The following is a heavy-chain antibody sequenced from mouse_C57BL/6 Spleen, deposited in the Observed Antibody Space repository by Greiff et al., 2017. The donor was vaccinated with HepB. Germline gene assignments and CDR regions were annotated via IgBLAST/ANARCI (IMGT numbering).Heavy chain of an antibody. CDR2: IHPNSGST. CDR1: GYTFTSYW. Sequence: QVQLKQPGAELVKPGASVKLSCKASGYTFTSYWMHWVKQRPGQGLEWIGMIHPNSGSTNYNEKFKSKATLTVDKSSSTAYMQLSSLTSEDSAVYYCARGYGSRHWYFDVWGTGTTVTVSS. V-gene: IGHV1-64*01. D-gene: IGHD1-1*01. J-gene: IGHJ1*03. CDR3: ARGYGSRHWYFDV.